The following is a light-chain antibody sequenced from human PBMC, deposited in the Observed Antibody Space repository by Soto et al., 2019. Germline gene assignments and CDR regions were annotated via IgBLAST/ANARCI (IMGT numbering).Light chain of an antibody. CDR1: QGISEY. CDR2: GAS. CDR3: QNYNSASRT. V-gene: IGKV1-27*01. J-gene: IGKJ1*01. Sequence: DIEMTQSPSSLSASVGDRVTITCRATQGISEYLAWFQQKPGEVPKLLIYGASTLQSGVPSRFSGRGAGTDFTLTINSLQPEDVGTYYCQNYNSASRTFGRGTKV.